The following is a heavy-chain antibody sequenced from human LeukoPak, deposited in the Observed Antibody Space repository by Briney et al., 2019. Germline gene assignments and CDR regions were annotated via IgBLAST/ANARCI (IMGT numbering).Heavy chain of an antibody. D-gene: IGHD4-17*01. CDR1: VFIFSIFW. V-gene: IGHV3-7*01. J-gene: IGHJ4*02. CDR2: IKQDGSEK. CDR3: ARVRRLGYFDY. Sequence: GGTLRLSCAVCVFIFSIFWMICVRQAPGKGLEWVDNIKQDGSEKYYVESLKGRFTISRDNAKNSLYRQMNSLRAEDTAVYYCARVRRLGYFDYWGQGTLVTVSS.